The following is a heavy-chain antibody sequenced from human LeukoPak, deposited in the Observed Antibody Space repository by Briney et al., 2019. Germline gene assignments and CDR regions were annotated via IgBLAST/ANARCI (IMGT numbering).Heavy chain of an antibody. J-gene: IGHJ3*02. CDR3: ARATPAVYAFDI. D-gene: IGHD2-15*01. CDR1: GYTFTSYG. CDR2: INPNSGGT. V-gene: IGHV1-2*02. Sequence: ASVKVSCKASGYTFTSYGISWVRQAPGQGLEWMGWINPNSGGTNYAQKFQGRVTMTRDTSISTAYMELSRLRSDDTAVYYCARATPAVYAFDIWGQGTMVTVSS.